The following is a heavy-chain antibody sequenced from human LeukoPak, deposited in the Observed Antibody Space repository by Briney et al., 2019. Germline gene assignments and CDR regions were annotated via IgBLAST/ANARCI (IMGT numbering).Heavy chain of an antibody. D-gene: IGHD6-19*01. J-gene: IGHJ4*02. CDR1: GFTFSGYS. Sequence: PGGSLRLSCAGFGFTFSGYSMHWVRQAPGKGLEWVAVTSFDESNKYYADSVKGRFTISRDNSMNTVYLQMYSLRDGDSAVYYCASAKRFNSGWLDCFDYWGQGTLVTVSS. V-gene: IGHV3-30*04. CDR3: ASAKRFNSGWLDCFDY. CDR2: TSFDESNK.